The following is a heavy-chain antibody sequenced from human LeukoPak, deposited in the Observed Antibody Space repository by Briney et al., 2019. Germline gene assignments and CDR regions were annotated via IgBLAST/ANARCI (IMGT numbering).Heavy chain of an antibody. CDR3: ARDRHWANDWVFDY. D-gene: IGHD2-21*01. Sequence: SETLSLTCTVSGDSISPYYWSWIRQPPGKGLEWIGYFYYTGSTDYNPSLKSRVTISGDTSKNQFSLTLSSVTAADTAVYYCARDRHWANDWVFDYWGQGTLVTVSS. V-gene: IGHV4-59*01. J-gene: IGHJ4*02. CDR1: GDSISPYY. CDR2: FYYTGST.